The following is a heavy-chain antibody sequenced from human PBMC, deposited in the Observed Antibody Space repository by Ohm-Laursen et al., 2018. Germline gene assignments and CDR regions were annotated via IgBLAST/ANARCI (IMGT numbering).Heavy chain of an antibody. Sequence: ASVKVSCKASGYIFTNYYMHWVRQAPGQGFEWMGILNPTRGGTRTSLSQRFQDRVTMTRDTSASTAYMELSSLRSEDTAVYYFARGYYDSRGSAFEIWGQGTMVTVSS. D-gene: IGHD3-22*01. CDR3: ARGYYDSRGSAFEI. J-gene: IGHJ3*02. CDR1: GYIFTNYY. V-gene: IGHV1-46*01. CDR2: LNPTRGGTRT.